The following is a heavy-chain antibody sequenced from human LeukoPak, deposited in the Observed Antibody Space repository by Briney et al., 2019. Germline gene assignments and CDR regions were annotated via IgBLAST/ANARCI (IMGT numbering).Heavy chain of an antibody. D-gene: IGHD5-12*01. CDR2: ISGSGGST. J-gene: IGHJ5*02. Sequence: GGSLRLSCAASGFTFSSYAMSWVRQAPGKGLEWVSAISGSGGSTYYADSGKGRFTISRDNSKNTLYLQMNSLRAEDTAVYYGAKDPDSGYELNWFDPWGQGTLVTVSS. CDR3: AKDPDSGYELNWFDP. CDR1: GFTFSSYA. V-gene: IGHV3-23*01.